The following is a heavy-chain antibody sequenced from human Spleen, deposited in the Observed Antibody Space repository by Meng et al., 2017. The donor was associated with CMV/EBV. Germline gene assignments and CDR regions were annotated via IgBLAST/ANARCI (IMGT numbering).Heavy chain of an antibody. D-gene: IGHD6-13*01. CDR3: TSHLSSWYYGMDV. CDR2: IRSKADSYAE. J-gene: IGHJ6*02. V-gene: IGHV3-73*01. CDR1: GFIFSGSV. Sequence: GGSLRLSCAASGFIFSGSVVHWVRQGSGKGLEWVGRIRSKADSYAEAYAASVKGRFTISRDDSKNTAYLYMGSLKTEDTAVYYCTSHLSSWYYGMDVWGQGTTVTVSS.